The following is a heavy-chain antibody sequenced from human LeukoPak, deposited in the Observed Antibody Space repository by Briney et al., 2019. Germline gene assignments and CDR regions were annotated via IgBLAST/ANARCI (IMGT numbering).Heavy chain of an antibody. D-gene: IGHD3-10*01. V-gene: IGHV1-2*04. Sequence: SVKVSCKASGYTFTGYYMHWVRQAPGQGLEWMGWINPNSGGTNYAQKFQGWVTMTRDTSISTAYMEPSRLRSDDTAVYYCARDSLDYGSGFDPWGQGTLVTVSS. CDR2: INPNSGGT. J-gene: IGHJ5*02. CDR3: ARDSLDYGSGFDP. CDR1: GYTFTGYY.